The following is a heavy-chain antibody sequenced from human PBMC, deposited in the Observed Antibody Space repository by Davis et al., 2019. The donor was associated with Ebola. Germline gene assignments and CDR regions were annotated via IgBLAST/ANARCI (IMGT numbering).Heavy chain of an antibody. CDR3: ARGVAYGIWSGYYTTGWYYFDY. D-gene: IGHD3-3*01. V-gene: IGHV4-59*10. J-gene: IGHJ4*02. CDR1: GESFSGYY. Sequence: SETLSLTCAVYGESFSGYYWSWIRQPAGKGLEWIGRIYTSGSTNYNPSLKSRVTMSVDTSKNQFSLKLSSVTAADTAVYYCARGVAYGIWSGYYTTGWYYFDYWGQGALVTVSS. CDR2: IYTSGST.